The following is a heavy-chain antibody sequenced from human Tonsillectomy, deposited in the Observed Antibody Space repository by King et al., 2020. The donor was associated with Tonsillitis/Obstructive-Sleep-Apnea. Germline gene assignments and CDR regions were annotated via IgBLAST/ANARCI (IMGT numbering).Heavy chain of an antibody. CDR3: AGDWGGGTYYYYYMDV. D-gene: IGHD3-16*01. J-gene: IGHJ6*03. V-gene: IGHV3-64*07. Sequence: VQLVESGGALVQPGGSLRLSCAASGFTFSDYAMHWVRQAPGKGLEYVSAISSNGGSTYYADSVKGRFTISRDNSKNTLYLQMGSLRTDDMAVYYCAGDWGGGTYYYYYMDVWGKGTTVTVSS. CDR1: GFTFSDYA. CDR2: ISSNGGST.